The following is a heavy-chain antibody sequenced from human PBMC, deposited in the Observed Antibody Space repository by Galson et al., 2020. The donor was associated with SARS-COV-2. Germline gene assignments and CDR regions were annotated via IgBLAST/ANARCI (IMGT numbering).Heavy chain of an antibody. CDR2: IISKPNNYAT. CDR3: ARFVEAANYFDY. D-gene: IGHD6-25*01. V-gene: IGHV3-73*01. CDR1: GFAVSGSA. J-gene: IGHJ4*02. Sequence: GESLKISCAASGFAVSGSAIHWVRQASGKGLEWVGRIISKPNNYATAYAASVNDRFTVSRDDSKNTAYLQMNSLKTEDTALYYCARFVEAANYFDYWGQGALVTVSS.